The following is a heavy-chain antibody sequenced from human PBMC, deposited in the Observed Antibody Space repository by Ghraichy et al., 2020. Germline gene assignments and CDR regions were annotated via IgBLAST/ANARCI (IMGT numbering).Heavy chain of an antibody. J-gene: IGHJ5*02. CDR1: GGSISSYY. CDR3: ARQMGIFTHSRAFDP. V-gene: IGHV4-59*08. Sequence: SETLSLTCTVSGGSISSYYWSWIRQPPGKGLEWIGYIYYSGSTNYNPSLKSRVTISVDTSKNQFSLKLSSVTAADTAVYYCARQMGIFTHSRAFDPWGQGTLVTVSS. D-gene: IGHD2/OR15-2a*01. CDR2: IYYSGST.